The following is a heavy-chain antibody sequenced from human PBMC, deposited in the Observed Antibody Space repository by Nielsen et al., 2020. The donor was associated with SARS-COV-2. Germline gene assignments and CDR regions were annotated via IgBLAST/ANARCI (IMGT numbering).Heavy chain of an antibody. J-gene: IGHJ5*02. CDR2: IYDSGSI. Sequence: SETLSLTCIVSGGSISSYYWSWIRQPPGKGLEWIGNIYDSGSINYNPSLKSRVTISVDTSKNQFSLKLSSVTAADTAVYYCAREDVDTAMVLSWGQGTLVTVSS. D-gene: IGHD5-18*01. CDR1: GGSISSYY. CDR3: AREDVDTAMVLS. V-gene: IGHV4-59*01.